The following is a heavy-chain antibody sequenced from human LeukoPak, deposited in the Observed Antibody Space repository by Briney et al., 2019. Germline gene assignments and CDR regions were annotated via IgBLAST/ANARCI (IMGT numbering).Heavy chain of an antibody. CDR1: GGSLTRYH. Sequence: SETLSLTCTVSGGSLTRYHWGWIRQPPGKGLEWIGYINYSGSTNYSPSLESRVTISLDTSKTQFSLQLSSVTAADTAVYYCARRGVGATTWDAFDIWGQGTLVTVSS. CDR3: ARRGVGATTWDAFDI. D-gene: IGHD1-26*01. J-gene: IGHJ3*02. V-gene: IGHV4-59*08. CDR2: INYSGST.